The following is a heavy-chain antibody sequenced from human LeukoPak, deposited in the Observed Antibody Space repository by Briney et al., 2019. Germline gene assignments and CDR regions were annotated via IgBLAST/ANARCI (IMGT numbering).Heavy chain of an antibody. CDR1: GGSISSYY. J-gene: IGHJ4*02. V-gene: IGHV4-59*12. CDR3: ARAGQCGGDCYYFDY. Sequence: SETLSLTCTVSGGSISSYYWSWIRQPPGKGLEWIGYIYYSGSTNYNPSLKSRVTISVDRSKNQFSLKLSSVTAADTAVYYCARAGQCGGDCYYFDYWGQGTLVTVSS. D-gene: IGHD2-21*02. CDR2: IYYSGST.